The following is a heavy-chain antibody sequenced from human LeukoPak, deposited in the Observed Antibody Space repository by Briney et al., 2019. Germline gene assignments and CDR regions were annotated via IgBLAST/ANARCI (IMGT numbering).Heavy chain of an antibody. J-gene: IGHJ4*02. CDR1: GGTFSSYA. CDR2: MIPIFGTA. Sequence: GASVKVSRKASGGTFSSYAISWVRQAPGQGLEWMGRMIPIFGTANYAQKFQGRVTITTDESTSTAYMELSSLRSEDTAVYYCARARYSGYVGNKYYFDYWGRGTLVTVSS. CDR3: ARARYSGYVGNKYYFDY. D-gene: IGHD5-12*01. V-gene: IGHV1-69*05.